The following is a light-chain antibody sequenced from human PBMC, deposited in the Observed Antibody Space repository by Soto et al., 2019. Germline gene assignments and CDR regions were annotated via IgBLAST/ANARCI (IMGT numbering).Light chain of an antibody. Sequence: EIVLTQSRGTLSLSPGERATLSCRASQSVSSRLAWYQQKPGQAPRLLIYGASTRATGIPDRFSGSGSGTDFTLTISRLEPEDFAVYYCQQYGRSRAFGQGTKVDIK. CDR3: QQYGRSRA. J-gene: IGKJ1*01. CDR1: QSVSSR. V-gene: IGKV3-20*01. CDR2: GAS.